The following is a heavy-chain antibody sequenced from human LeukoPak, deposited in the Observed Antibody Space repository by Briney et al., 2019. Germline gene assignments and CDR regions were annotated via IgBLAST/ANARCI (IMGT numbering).Heavy chain of an antibody. CDR3: AKDLSGSYDS. CDR2: LSANGGTT. Sequence: GQSLTLSSPASGSASSTYAMSWVRQAPEKGLEWVSALSANGGTTYYADSVKGRFTISRDNSKNTLYLQMRSLRVEDTAVYYCAKDLSGSYDSWGQGTLVTVSS. J-gene: IGHJ5*01. CDR1: GSASSTYA. V-gene: IGHV3-23*01. D-gene: IGHD1-26*01.